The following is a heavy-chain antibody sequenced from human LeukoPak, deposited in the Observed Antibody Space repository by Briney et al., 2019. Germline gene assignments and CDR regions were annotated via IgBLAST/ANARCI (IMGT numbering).Heavy chain of an antibody. CDR3: ARGLIRGSTRFDY. J-gene: IGHJ4*02. CDR2: IYYSGST. V-gene: IGHV4-39*07. Sequence: NPSETLSLTCTVSGGSISSSSYYWGWIRQPPGKGLEWIGSIYYSGSTYYNPSLKSRVTISVDTSKNQFSLKLSSVTAADTAVYYCARGLIRGSTRFDYWGQGTLVTVSS. CDR1: GGSISSSSYY. D-gene: IGHD3-16*01.